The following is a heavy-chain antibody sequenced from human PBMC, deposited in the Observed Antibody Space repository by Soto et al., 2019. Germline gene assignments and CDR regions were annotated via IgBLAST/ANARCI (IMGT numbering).Heavy chain of an antibody. D-gene: IGHD3-10*01. J-gene: IGHJ4*02. CDR3: ATEAGVRFGVPGMGFDY. Sequence: GASVKVSCKASGYTFTSYGISWVRQAPGQGLEWMGWISAYNGNTNYAQKLQGRVTMTTDTSTSTAYMELRSLRSDDTAVYYCATEAGVRFGVPGMGFDYWGQGTLVTVSS. CDR1: GYTFTSYG. V-gene: IGHV1-18*01. CDR2: ISAYNGNT.